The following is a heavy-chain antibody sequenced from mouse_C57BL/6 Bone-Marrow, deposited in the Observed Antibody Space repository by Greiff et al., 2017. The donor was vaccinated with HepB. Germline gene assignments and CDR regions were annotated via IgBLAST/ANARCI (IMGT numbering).Heavy chain of an antibody. D-gene: IGHD1-1*01. CDR1: GYSFTSYY. V-gene: IGHV1-66*01. CDR3: ARGVTTVVH. Sequence: QVQLKESGPELVKPGASVKISCKASGYSFTSYYIHWVKQRPGQGLEWIGWIYPGSGNTKYNEKFKGKATLTADTSSSTAYMQLSSLTSEDSAVYYCARGVTTVVHWGQGTLVTVSA. J-gene: IGHJ3*01. CDR2: IYPGSGNT.